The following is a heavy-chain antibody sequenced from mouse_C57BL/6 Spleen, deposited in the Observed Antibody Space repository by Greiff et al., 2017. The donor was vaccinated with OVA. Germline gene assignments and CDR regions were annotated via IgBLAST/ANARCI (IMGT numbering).Heavy chain of an antibody. CDR2: ISYSGST. CDR3: AREGYGNYGCLDY. CDR1: GYSITSGYD. V-gene: IGHV3-1*01. J-gene: IGHJ4*01. D-gene: IGHD2-1*01. Sequence: VQLKESGPGMVKPSQSLSLTCTVTGYSITSGYDWHWIRHFPGNKLEWMGYISYSGSTNYNPSLKSRISITHDTSKNHFFLKLNSVTTEDTATYYCAREGYGNYGCLDYWGQGTSVTVSS.